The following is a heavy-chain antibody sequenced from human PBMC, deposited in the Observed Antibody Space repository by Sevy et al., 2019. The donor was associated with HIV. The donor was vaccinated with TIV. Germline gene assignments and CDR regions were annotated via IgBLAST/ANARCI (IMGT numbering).Heavy chain of an antibody. CDR1: GFKFSDYG. D-gene: IGHD2-2*01. J-gene: IGHJ4*02. V-gene: IGHV3-30*02. CDR3: VKDHEYCYSSRCYVGFFEY. Sequence: GGSLRLSCAASGFKFSDYGMHWVRQAPGKGLEWVAVIWYDGSNEYYSDSVKGRFAISRDNSRNTLTLRMNSLRAEDTAVYYCVKDHEYCYSSRCYVGFFEYWGRGTLVTVSS. CDR2: IWYDGSNE.